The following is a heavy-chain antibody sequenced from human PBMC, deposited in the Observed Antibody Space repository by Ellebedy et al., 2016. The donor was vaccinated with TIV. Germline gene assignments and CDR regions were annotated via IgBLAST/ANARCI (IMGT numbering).Heavy chain of an antibody. Sequence: GESLKISCAASGFTFSSYGMHWVRQAPGKGLEWVAVISYDGSTKYYADSVKGRFTISRDNSKNTLYLQMNSLRAEDTAVYYCAREGALPYYDILTGYLDYWGQGTLVTVSS. J-gene: IGHJ4*02. CDR1: GFTFSSYG. CDR2: ISYDGSTK. V-gene: IGHV3-30*03. CDR3: AREGALPYYDILTGYLDY. D-gene: IGHD3-9*01.